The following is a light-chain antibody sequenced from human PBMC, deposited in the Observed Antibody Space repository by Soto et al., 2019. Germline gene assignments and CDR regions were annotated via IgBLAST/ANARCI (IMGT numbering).Light chain of an antibody. CDR2: GAS. J-gene: IGKJ3*01. CDR3: QQRSDWPPIFT. CDR1: QSVSTY. Sequence: EIVLTQSPATLSLSPGERATLSCRASQSVSTYLAWYQQKPGQAPRLLIYGASNRATGIPARFSGSGSETAFTLTISSLEPEDFAVYYCQQRSDWPPIFTFGPGTKVDIK. V-gene: IGKV3-11*01.